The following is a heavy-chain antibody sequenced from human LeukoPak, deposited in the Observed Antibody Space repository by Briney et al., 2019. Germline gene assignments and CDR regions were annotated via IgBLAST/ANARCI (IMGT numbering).Heavy chain of an antibody. Sequence: GGSLRLSCAASGFTFSDYYMSWIRQAPGKGLEWVSYISSSGSTIYYADSVKGRFTISRDNAKNSLYLQMNRLRAEDTAVYYCASAQTYDYYDSSGYAFDIWGQGTMVTVSS. V-gene: IGHV3-11*04. J-gene: IGHJ3*02. CDR3: ASAQTYDYYDSSGYAFDI. D-gene: IGHD3-22*01. CDR1: GFTFSDYY. CDR2: ISSSGSTI.